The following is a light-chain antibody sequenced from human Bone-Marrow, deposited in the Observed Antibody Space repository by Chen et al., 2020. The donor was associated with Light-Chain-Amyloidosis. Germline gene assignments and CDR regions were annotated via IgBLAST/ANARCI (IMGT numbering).Light chain of an antibody. CDR1: SSDVDGYNY. Sequence: QLALTQPSSVFGSPGQSITISCTGTSSDVDGYNYVTWYQQHPGKAPKLMIYDISNRPSGVSNRFSGSKSGNTASLTISGLQAEDEADYYCSSYTSRSTLDVFGTGTKVTVL. V-gene: IGLV2-14*01. J-gene: IGLJ1*01. CDR2: DIS. CDR3: SSYTSRSTLDV.